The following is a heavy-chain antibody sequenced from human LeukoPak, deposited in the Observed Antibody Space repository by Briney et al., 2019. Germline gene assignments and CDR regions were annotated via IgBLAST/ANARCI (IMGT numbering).Heavy chain of an antibody. CDR1: GYSFTNYD. CDR2: MNPNSGNT. CDR3: ARGDYAREGNDY. Sequence: ASVKVSCKASGYSFTNYDINWVRQAPGQGLEWMGWMNPNSGNTGYAQKFQGRVTMTRNTSISTAYMELSSLRSEDTAVYYCARGDYAREGNDYWGQGTLVTVSS. D-gene: IGHD4-17*01. J-gene: IGHJ4*02. V-gene: IGHV1-8*02.